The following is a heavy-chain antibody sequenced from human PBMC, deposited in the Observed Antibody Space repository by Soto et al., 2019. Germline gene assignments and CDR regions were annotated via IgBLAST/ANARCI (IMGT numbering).Heavy chain of an antibody. Sequence: SVKIGCEASGDTVYISAVAWARQTPGQRLEWMGWIIPSIGTTNYAQKFQGRVTITTDKSTSTAYMELSSLRSEDTAVYYCARGDHRYSGYASNYWGQGTLVTVSS. CDR3: ARGDHRYSGYASNY. CDR2: IIPSIGTT. J-gene: IGHJ4*02. D-gene: IGHD5-12*01. V-gene: IGHV1-69*05. CDR1: GDTVYISA.